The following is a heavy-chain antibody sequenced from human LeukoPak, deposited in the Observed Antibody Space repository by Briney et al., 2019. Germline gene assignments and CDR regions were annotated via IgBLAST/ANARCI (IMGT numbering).Heavy chain of an antibody. CDR2: IYSGGNI. D-gene: IGHD1-26*01. Sequence: GGSLRLSCAASGFTVSSTYMSWVRQAPGKGLEWVSVIYSGGNIYYIDSVKGRFTISRDTSKNTLYLQMNSLRAEDTAVYFCAKDRWELPIRYYFDYWGQGTLVTVSS. CDR1: GFTVSSTY. J-gene: IGHJ4*02. V-gene: IGHV3-53*01. CDR3: AKDRWELPIRYYFDY.